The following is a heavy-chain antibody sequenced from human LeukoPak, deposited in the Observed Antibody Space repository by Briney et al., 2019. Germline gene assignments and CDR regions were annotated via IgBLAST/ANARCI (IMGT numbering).Heavy chain of an antibody. Sequence: ETGGSLRLSCVASGFSFSSYEMNWIRQAPGKGLEWISYVSTSSNTIYDADSVRGRFTISRDNAKDSLYLQMNSLRAEDTAIYYCATRQSMFAFETWGQGTMVTVSS. J-gene: IGHJ3*02. V-gene: IGHV3-48*03. CDR3: ATRQSMFAFET. CDR1: GFSFSSYE. CDR2: VSTSSNTI. D-gene: IGHD3-10*02.